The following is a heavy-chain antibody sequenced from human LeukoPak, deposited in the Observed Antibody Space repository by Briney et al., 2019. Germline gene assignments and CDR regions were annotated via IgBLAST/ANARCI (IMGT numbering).Heavy chain of an antibody. J-gene: IGHJ6*02. D-gene: IGHD3-22*01. Sequence: PGGSLRLSCAASGFTFSSYAMSWVRQAPGKGLEWVSAISGSGGSTYYADSVKGRFTISRDNSKNTLYLQMNSLRAEDTAVYYCAKRQGDYDSSGYYYYYYGMDVWGQGTTVTVSS. V-gene: IGHV3-23*01. CDR1: GFTFSSYA. CDR3: AKRQGDYDSSGYYYYYYGMDV. CDR2: ISGSGGST.